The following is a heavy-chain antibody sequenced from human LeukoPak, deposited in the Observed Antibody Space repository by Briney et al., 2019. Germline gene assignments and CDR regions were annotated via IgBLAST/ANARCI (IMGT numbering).Heavy chain of an antibody. J-gene: IGHJ4*02. CDR2: ISHSGIT. Sequence: SETLSLTCGVSSGSLSGYSWGWIRQPPGKGLEWVGEISHSGITNYNASLKSRVTISLMKSESQFSLTLSSVTAADTAVYYCTRQSGTVTPIDYWSQGTLVTVSS. CDR1: SGSLSGYS. CDR3: TRQSGTVTPIDY. D-gene: IGHD4-17*01. V-gene: IGHV4-34*01.